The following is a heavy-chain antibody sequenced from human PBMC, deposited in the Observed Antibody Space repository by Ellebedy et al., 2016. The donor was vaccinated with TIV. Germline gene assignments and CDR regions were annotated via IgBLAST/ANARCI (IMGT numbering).Heavy chain of an antibody. CDR3: ARLGVYCSSTSCNHYYYYYMDV. V-gene: IGHV4-34*01. D-gene: IGHD2-2*01. J-gene: IGHJ6*03. Sequence: SETLSLTXAVYGGSFSGYYLSWIRQPPGKGLEWIGEINHSGSTNYNPSLKSRVTISVDTSKNQFSLKLSSVTAADTAVYYCARLGVYCSSTSCNHYYYYYMDVWGKGTTVTVSS. CDR2: INHSGST. CDR1: GGSFSGYY.